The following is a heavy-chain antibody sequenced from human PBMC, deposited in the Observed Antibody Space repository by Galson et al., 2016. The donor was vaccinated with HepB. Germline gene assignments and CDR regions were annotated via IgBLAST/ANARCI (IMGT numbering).Heavy chain of an antibody. CDR1: GFTFSDYF. J-gene: IGHJ5*01. CDR3: ATQWDS. V-gene: IGHV3-11*01. Sequence: SLRLSCAASGFTFSDYFMSWLRQAPGKGLEWISYISGSGSTIYYADSVKGRFTISRDNAKNSLYLVMNSLRAEDTAVYYCATQWDSWGQGTLVTVSS. CDR2: ISGSGSTI. D-gene: IGHD2-8*01.